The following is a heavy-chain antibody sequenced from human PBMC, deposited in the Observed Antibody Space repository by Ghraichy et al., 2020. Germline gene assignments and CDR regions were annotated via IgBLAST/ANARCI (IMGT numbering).Heavy chain of an antibody. Sequence: SVKVSCKASGGTFSSYAISWVRQAPGQGLEWMGGIIPIFGTANYAQKFQGRVTITADESTSTAYMERSSLRSEEPAVYYCARDGSPGAAGTLRGWFDPWGQGTLVTVSS. D-gene: IGHD6-13*01. CDR1: GGTFSSYA. CDR3: ARDGSPGAAGTLRGWFDP. J-gene: IGHJ5*02. CDR2: IIPIFGTA. V-gene: IGHV1-69*13.